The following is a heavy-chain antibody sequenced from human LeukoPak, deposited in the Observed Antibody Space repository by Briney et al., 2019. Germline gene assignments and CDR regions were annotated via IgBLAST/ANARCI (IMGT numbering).Heavy chain of an antibody. CDR2: INHSGST. V-gene: IGHV4-34*01. CDR1: GGSISSYY. J-gene: IGHJ4*02. Sequence: SETLSLTCTVSGGSISSYYWSWIRQPPGKGLEWIGEINHSGSTNYNPSLKSRVTISVETSKNQFSLNLSSVTAADTAIYYCASGYCGDGSCFDYWGQGTLVTVSS. CDR3: ASGYCGDGSCFDY. D-gene: IGHD2-15*01.